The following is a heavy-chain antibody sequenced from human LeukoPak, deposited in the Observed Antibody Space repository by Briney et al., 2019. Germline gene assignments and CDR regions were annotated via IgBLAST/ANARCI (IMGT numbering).Heavy chain of an antibody. J-gene: IGHJ4*02. V-gene: IGHV3-11*01. Sequence: GGSLRLSCAASGFTFSDDYMSWIRQAPGKGLEWVSYICDSGRTIYYADSVKGRFTNSRDNAKNSVYLQMNNLRAEDTAVYYCERDRLGDYDHSGYYDKWGQGTLVTVSS. CDR1: GFTFSDDY. D-gene: IGHD3-22*01. CDR3: ERDRLGDYDHSGYYDK. CDR2: ICDSGRTI.